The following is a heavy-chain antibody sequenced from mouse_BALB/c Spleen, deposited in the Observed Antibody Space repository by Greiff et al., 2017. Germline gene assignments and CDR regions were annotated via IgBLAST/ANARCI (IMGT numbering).Heavy chain of an antibody. Sequence: EVMLVESGGGLVQPGGSRKLSCAASGFTFSSFGMHWVRQAPEKGLEWVAYISSGSSTIYYADTVKGRFTISRHNPKNTLFLQMTSLRSEDTAMYYCARFYGPYAMDYWGQGTSVTVSS. CDR2: ISSGSSTI. V-gene: IGHV5-17*02. D-gene: IGHD1-2*01. CDR3: ARFYGPYAMDY. J-gene: IGHJ4*01. CDR1: GFTFSSFG.